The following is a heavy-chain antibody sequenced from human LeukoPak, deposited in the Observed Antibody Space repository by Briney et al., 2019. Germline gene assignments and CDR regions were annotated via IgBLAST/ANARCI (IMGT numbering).Heavy chain of an antibody. CDR3: ARGISSAFDI. Sequence: GSLRLSCAASGFTFSSYWMSWVRQAPGKGLEWIGEINHSGSTNYNPSLKSRVTISVDTSKNQFSLKLSSVTAADTAVYYCARGISSAFDIWGQGTMVTVSS. D-gene: IGHD3-16*02. V-gene: IGHV4-34*01. CDR1: GFTFSSYW. J-gene: IGHJ3*02. CDR2: INHSGST.